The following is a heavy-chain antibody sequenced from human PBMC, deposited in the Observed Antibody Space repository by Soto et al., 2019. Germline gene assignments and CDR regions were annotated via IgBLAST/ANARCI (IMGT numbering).Heavy chain of an antibody. Sequence: WETLSLTCTVSSGSISSYYWSWIRQPPGKGLEWIGYIYYSGSTNYNPSLKSRVTISVDTSKNQFSLKLSSVTAADTAVYYCARDRPMTRLGSYYYGMDVWGQGTTVTVSS. J-gene: IGHJ6*02. CDR1: SGSISSYY. V-gene: IGHV4-59*01. CDR2: IYYSGST. CDR3: ARDRPMTRLGSYYYGMDV. D-gene: IGHD7-27*01.